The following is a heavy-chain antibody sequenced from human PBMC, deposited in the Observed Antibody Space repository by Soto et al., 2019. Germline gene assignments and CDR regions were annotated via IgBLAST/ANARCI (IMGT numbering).Heavy chain of an antibody. CDR2: TIPILDVA. CDR1: GGTFSTST. J-gene: IGHJ4*02. Sequence: QVQLVQSGAEVKKPGSSVKVSCKASGGTFSTSTFTWVRQAPGQGLEWMGRTIPILDVADYAQDFQGRVTITADKSTSTAYMELTSLKSKDTAVYYWARDSPIGSTYSGYDAIDSWGQGTLVTVSS. CDR3: ARDSPIGSTYSGYDAIDS. V-gene: IGHV1-69*08. D-gene: IGHD5-12*01.